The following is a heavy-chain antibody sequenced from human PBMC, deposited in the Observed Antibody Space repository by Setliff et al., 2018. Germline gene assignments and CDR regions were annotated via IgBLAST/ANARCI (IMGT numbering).Heavy chain of an antibody. CDR1: GFTFSSYW. Sequence: PGGSLRLSCAASGFTFSSYWMHWVRQAPGKGPVWISNIDRDGTTTIYADSVKGRFTISRDNAKNSLYLQMNSLRVEDTAVYYCATFGSDPDYWGQGTLVTVSS. D-gene: IGHD3-10*01. CDR3: ATFGSDPDY. J-gene: IGHJ4*02. V-gene: IGHV3-74*01. CDR2: IDRDGTTT.